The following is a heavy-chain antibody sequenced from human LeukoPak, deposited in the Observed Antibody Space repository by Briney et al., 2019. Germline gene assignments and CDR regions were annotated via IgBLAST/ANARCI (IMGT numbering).Heavy chain of an antibody. Sequence: PGGSLXXXXXASGFXXXXXXXXXVRQXPGXXXXWVSXXNXDXSSTXXXXXXXXXXXXXXXDXKNTVYLEMNSLRAEDTAVYYCARGDYHVDYWGQGTLVTVSS. V-gene: IGHV3-74*01. CDR1: GFXXXXXX. D-gene: IGHD3-16*01. CDR3: ARGDYHVDY. J-gene: IGHJ4*02. CDR2: XNXDXSST.